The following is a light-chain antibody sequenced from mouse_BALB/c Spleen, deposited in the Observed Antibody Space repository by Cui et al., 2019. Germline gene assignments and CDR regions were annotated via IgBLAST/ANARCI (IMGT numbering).Light chain of an antibody. CDR1: SSVSY. J-gene: IGKJ5*01. CDR2: LTS. Sequence: QIVLTQSPALMSASPGEKVTMTCSASSSVSYMYWYQQKPRSSPKPWIYLTSNLASGVPARFSGSGSGTPYSLTISSMEAEDAATYYCQQWSSNPPTFGAGTKLELK. CDR3: QQWSSNPPT. V-gene: IGKV4-68*01.